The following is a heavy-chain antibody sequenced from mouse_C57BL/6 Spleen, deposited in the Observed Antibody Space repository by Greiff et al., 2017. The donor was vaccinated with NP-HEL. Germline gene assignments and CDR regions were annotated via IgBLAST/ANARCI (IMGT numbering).Heavy chain of an antibody. Sequence: DVKLVESGGGLVQPGGSLSLSCAASGFTFTDYYMSWVRQPPGKALEWLGFIRNKANGYTTEYSASVKGRFTISRDNSQSILYLQMNALRAEDSATYYCARSLYDGYLDYWGQGTTLTVSS. J-gene: IGHJ2*01. CDR1: GFTFTDYY. V-gene: IGHV7-3*01. D-gene: IGHD2-3*01. CDR3: ARSLYDGYLDY. CDR2: IRNKANGYTT.